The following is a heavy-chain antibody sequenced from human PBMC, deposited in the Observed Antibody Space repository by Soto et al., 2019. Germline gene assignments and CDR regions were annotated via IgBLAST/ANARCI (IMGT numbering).Heavy chain of an antibody. CDR3: ARDRYYDRSPDAFDI. CDR2: ISSSSSYT. D-gene: IGHD3-22*01. CDR1: GFSFSDAH. V-gene: IGHV3-11*06. Sequence: GGSLRLSCAASGFSFSDAHMNWVRQAPGKGLEWVSYISSSSSYTNYADSVKGRFTISRDNAKNSLYLQMNSLRAEDTAVYYCARDRYYDRSPDAFDIWGQGTMVTVSS. J-gene: IGHJ3*02.